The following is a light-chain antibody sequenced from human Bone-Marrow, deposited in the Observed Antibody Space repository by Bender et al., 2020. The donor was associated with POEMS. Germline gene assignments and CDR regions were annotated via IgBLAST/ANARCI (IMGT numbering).Light chain of an antibody. CDR1: SSNIGSRT. CDR2: KNY. J-gene: IGLJ3*02. Sequence: QSVLTQPPSASGTPGQRVTISCSGSSSNIGSRTVNWYQQVPGTAPKLLIYKNYQRPSGVPDRFSASKSGTSASLAITGLQAEDEADYYCQSYDSSLSGWVFGGGTKVTVL. V-gene: IGLV1-44*01. CDR3: QSYDSSLSGWV.